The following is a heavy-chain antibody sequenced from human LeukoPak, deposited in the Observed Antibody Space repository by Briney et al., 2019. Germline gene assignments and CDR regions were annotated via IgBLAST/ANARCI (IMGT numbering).Heavy chain of an antibody. CDR1: GFTFSSYW. J-gene: IGHJ5*02. CDR2: INIDGSST. CDR3: ARAVYYGSGTYVP. Sequence: TGGSLILSCAASGFTFSSYWMHWVRQAPGKGLVWVSRINIDGSSTNYADSVKGRFTISRDNAKNTLYPQMNSLRAEDTAVYYCARAVYYGSGTYVPWGQGTLVTVSS. V-gene: IGHV3-74*01. D-gene: IGHD3-10*01.